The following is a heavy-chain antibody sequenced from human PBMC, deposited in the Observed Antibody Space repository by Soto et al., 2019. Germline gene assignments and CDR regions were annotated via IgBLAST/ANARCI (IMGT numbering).Heavy chain of an antibody. J-gene: IGHJ6*03. CDR3: ARDLSWGSNWYYYMDV. Sequence: EVQLVESGGGLVQPAGALRLSCATSGFILSDCAMNWVRQAPGKGLEWVSYISSSSSVIDYADSVKGRFTVSRDNASNSLYLKMTILRAEDTSVYYCARDLSWGSNWYYYMDVWGKGTTVTVS. D-gene: IGHD7-27*01. CDR2: ISSSSSVI. V-gene: IGHV3-48*01. CDR1: GFILSDCA.